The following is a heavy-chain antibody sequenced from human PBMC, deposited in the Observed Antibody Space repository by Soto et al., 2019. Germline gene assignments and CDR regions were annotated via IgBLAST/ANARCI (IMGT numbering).Heavy chain of an antibody. V-gene: IGHV3-30*18. J-gene: IGHJ6*02. CDR3: AKDMSPSYGGYYYYYYGMDV. CDR1: GFTFSSYG. CDR2: ISYDGSNK. Sequence: QVQLVESGGGVVQPGRSLRLSCAASGFTFSSYGMHWVRQAPGKGLEWVAVISYDGSNKYYVDSVKGRFTISRDNSKNTLYLQMNSLRAEDTAVYYCAKDMSPSYGGYYYYYYGMDVWGQGTTVTVSS. D-gene: IGHD5-18*01.